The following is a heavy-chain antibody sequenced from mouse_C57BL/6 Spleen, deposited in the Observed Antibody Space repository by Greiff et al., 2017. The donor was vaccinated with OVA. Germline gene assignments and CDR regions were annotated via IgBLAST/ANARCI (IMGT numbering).Heavy chain of an antibody. Sequence: EVKLMESGPGLVKPSQSLSLTCSVTGYSITSGYYWNWIRQFPGNKLEWMGYISYDGSNNYNPSLKNRISITRDTSKNQFFLKLNSVTTEDTATYYCAREGYGSSWAWFAYWGQGTLVTVSA. J-gene: IGHJ3*01. CDR1: GYSITSGYY. CDR2: ISYDGSN. CDR3: AREGYGSSWAWFAY. V-gene: IGHV3-6*01. D-gene: IGHD1-1*01.